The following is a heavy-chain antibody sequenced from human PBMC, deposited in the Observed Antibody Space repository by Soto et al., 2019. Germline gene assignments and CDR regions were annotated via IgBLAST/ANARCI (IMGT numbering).Heavy chain of an antibody. Sequence: EVQLVESGGGLVQPGGSLRLSCAASGFTFSSYWMHWVRQAPGKGLVWVSRINSDGSSTSYADSVKGRFTISRDNAKNPRYLKMNSLRAEDTAVYYCVRTSLVVAAATREDSWGQGTLVTVSS. D-gene: IGHD2-15*01. J-gene: IGHJ4*02. CDR2: INSDGSST. V-gene: IGHV3-74*01. CDR1: GFTFSSYW. CDR3: VRTSLVVAAATREDS.